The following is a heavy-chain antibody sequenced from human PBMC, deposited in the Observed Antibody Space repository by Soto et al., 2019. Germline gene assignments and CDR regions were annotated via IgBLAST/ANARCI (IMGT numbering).Heavy chain of an antibody. CDR2: IYYSGST. J-gene: IGHJ5*02. D-gene: IGHD3-10*01. Sequence: TSETLSLTCTFSGGSMSSYYWSLIRQPPGKGLEWIGYIYYSGSTIYNPSLKSRVTISVDTSKNQFSLKLSSVTAADTAVYYCARYGSGSSVWFDPWGQGTLVTVSS. CDR1: GGSMSSYY. V-gene: IGHV4-59*01. CDR3: ARYGSGSSVWFDP.